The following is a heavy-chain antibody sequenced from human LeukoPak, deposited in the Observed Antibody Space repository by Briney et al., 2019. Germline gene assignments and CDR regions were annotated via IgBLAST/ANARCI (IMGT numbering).Heavy chain of an antibody. CDR3: AKGSSGWSRGPDAFDI. D-gene: IGHD6-19*01. Sequence: GGSLRLSCAASGFTFSSYAMSWVRQAPGKGLEWVSAISGSGGSTYYADSVKGRFTISRDNSKNTLYLQMNSLRAEDTAVYYCAKGSSGWSRGPDAFDIWGQGTMVTVSS. CDR1: GFTFSSYA. CDR2: ISGSGGST. J-gene: IGHJ3*02. V-gene: IGHV3-23*01.